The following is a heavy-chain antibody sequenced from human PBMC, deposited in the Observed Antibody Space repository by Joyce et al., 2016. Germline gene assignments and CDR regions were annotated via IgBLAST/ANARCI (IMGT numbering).Heavy chain of an antibody. V-gene: IGHV3-30-3*01. CDR3: ARYRHYSFDY. Sequence: QVQLVESGGGVVQPGGSLRLSCAASGFNFSIYDMHWVRQAPGKGLEWVAVILYDGSENYYADSVKGRFTISRDNSRNMIYLQMNNLKTEDTGLYYCARYRHYSFDYWGQGTLLTVSS. J-gene: IGHJ4*02. D-gene: IGHD2-21*01. CDR2: ILYDGSEN. CDR1: GFNFSIYD.